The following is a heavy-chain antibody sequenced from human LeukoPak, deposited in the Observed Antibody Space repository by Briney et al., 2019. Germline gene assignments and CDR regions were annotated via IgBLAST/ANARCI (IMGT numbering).Heavy chain of an antibody. CDR2: IIPIFGIA. CDR3: ARDEAVGGY. V-gene: IGHV1-69*04. CDR1: GGTFSSYA. Sequence: GSSVKVSCKASGGTFSSYAISWVRQAPGQGLEWVGRIIPIFGIANYAQKFQGRVTITADKSTSTAYMELSSLRSEDTAVYYCARDEAVGGYWGQGTLVTVSS. D-gene: IGHD3-16*01. J-gene: IGHJ4*02.